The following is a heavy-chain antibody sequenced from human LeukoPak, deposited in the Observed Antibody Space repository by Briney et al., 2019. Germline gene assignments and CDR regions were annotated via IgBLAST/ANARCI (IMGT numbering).Heavy chain of an antibody. J-gene: IGHJ4*02. CDR2: ISNSGGST. CDR1: GFTFSSYA. V-gene: IGHV3-23*01. Sequence: QPGGSLRLSCAASGFTFSSYAMSWVRQAPGKGLEWVSGISNSGGSTYYADSVKGRFTISRDNSKNTLYLQMNSLRAEDTAVYHCAKLVPAYYDSSGYYYGKWGNDYWGQGTLVTVSS. CDR3: AKLVPAYYDSSGYYYGKWGNDY. D-gene: IGHD3-22*01.